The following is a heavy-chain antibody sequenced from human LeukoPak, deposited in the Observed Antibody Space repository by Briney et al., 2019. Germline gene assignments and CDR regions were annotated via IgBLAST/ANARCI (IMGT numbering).Heavy chain of an antibody. CDR2: IKQDGSEK. V-gene: IGHV3-7*01. J-gene: IGHJ4*02. Sequence: GGSLRLSCAASGFTFNYFWMSWVRQAPGVGLEWVANIKQDGSEKYYVDSVKGRFTISRDNAQNSLFLQMNSLRPEDTAVYYCARPRKYNLGFYDSWGQGTLVTVSS. CDR1: GFTFNYFW. CDR3: ARPRKYNLGFYDS. D-gene: IGHD3-22*01.